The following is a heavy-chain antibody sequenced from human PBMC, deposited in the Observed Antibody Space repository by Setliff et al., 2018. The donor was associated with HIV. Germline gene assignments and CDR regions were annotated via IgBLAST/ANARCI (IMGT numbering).Heavy chain of an antibody. J-gene: IGHJ4*02. CDR1: GFTFSNAW. Sequence: GGSLRLSCAASGFTFSNAWMSWVRQAPGKGLEWVGRIKKKDEGERTDYAAPVKGRFTISRDDSKNTVYLQMNSLKSEDTAVYYCTRTFDNFWSGYPKEDWGQGTLVTVSS. V-gene: IGHV3-15*01. CDR2: IKKKDEGERT. D-gene: IGHD3-3*01. CDR3: TRTFDNFWSGYPKED.